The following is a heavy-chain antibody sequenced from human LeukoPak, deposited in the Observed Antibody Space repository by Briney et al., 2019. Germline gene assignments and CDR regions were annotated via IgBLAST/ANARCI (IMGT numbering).Heavy chain of an antibody. Sequence: GGSLRLSCAASGFTFSSYEMNWVRQAPGKGQEWVSYISSSGSTIYYADSVKGRFTISRDNAKNSLYLQMNSLRAEDTAVYYCARDLPPMVRAGGAPDYWGQGTLVTVSS. CDR3: ARDLPPMVRAGGAPDY. V-gene: IGHV3-48*03. CDR1: GFTFSSYE. J-gene: IGHJ4*02. D-gene: IGHD3-10*01. CDR2: ISSSGSTI.